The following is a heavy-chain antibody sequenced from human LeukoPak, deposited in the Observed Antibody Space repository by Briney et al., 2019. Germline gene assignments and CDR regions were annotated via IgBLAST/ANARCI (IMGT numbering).Heavy chain of an antibody. CDR3: VRDVWGDRDSYFDY. V-gene: IGHV3-23*01. J-gene: IGHJ4*02. CDR1: GFTFSSYA. CDR2: IGASGGST. Sequence: GGSLRLSYATSGFTFSSYAMSWVRQAPGKGLEWVSGIGASGGSTYYADSVKGRFTISRDNSENTLYLQMNSLRAEDTAVYYCVRDVWGDRDSYFDYWGQGTLVTVSS. D-gene: IGHD2-21*01.